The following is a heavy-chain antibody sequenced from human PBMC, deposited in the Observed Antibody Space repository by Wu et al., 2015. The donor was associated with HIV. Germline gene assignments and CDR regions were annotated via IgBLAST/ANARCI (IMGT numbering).Heavy chain of an antibody. Sequence: QVQLVQSGAEVKKPGASVKVSCKAFGYTFTSYYMHWVRQAPGQGLEWMGIINPSGGSTSYAQKFQGRVTMTRDTSTSTVYMELSSLRSEDTAVYYCARERVDYDSSGYRAQSGHHFDYWGQGTRGRPSPQ. J-gene: IGHJ4*02. CDR2: INPSGGST. D-gene: IGHD3-22*01. CDR3: ARERVDYDSSGYRAQSGHHFDY. CDR1: GYTFTSYY. V-gene: IGHV1-46*01.